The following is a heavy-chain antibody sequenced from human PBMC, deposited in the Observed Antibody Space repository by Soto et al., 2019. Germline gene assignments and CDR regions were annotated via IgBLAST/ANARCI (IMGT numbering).Heavy chain of an antibody. Sequence: EVQLVESGGGLVQPGGSLRLSCAASGFTFSSYWMHWVRQAPGKGLVWVSRIKSDGSGTYYADSVKGRVTISRDNTKNSRYLQMNSLRAEDTAVYYCARGDGDYNDGNGYLGRHWGQGTLVTVSS. CDR3: ARGDGDYNDGNGYLGRH. J-gene: IGHJ4*02. V-gene: IGHV3-74*01. CDR1: GFTFSSYW. CDR2: IKSDGSGT. D-gene: IGHD3-10*01.